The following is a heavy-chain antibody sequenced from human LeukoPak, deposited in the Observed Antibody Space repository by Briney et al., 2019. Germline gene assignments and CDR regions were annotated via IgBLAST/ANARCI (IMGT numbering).Heavy chain of an antibody. J-gene: IGHJ4*02. CDR2: IHPEGNEK. Sequence: GGSLRLSCAASGFTFSSYAMSWVRQAPGRGLEWVANIHPEGNEKYHVESVKGRFTISRDNTKNLLFLQMNGLRVEDTALYYCARGDAFSGDHWGQGTLVTVSS. V-gene: IGHV3-7*04. CDR1: GFTFSSYA. CDR3: ARGDAFSGDH.